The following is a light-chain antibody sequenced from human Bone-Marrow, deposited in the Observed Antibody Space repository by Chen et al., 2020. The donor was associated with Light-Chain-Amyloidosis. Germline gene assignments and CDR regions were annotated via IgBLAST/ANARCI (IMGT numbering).Light chain of an antibody. V-gene: IGLV3-21*02. J-gene: IGLJ3*02. CDR3: QVWDRSSGRPV. Sequence: SYVLTQPSSVSVAPGQTATIACGGNNIGSTSVHWYQQTPGQAPLLVVYDDSDRPSGIPERLSGYNSGNTATLTISRVEAGDEADYYCQVWDRSSGRPVFGGGTKLTVL. CDR1: NIGSTS. CDR2: DDS.